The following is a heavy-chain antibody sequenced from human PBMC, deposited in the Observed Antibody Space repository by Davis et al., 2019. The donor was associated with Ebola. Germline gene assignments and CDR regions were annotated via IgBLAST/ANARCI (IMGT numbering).Heavy chain of an antibody. Sequence: GESLKISCKGSGYSFTSYWISWVRQMPGKGLEWMGKIDPTDSYNDYSPSFQGHVTISADKSISTAYLQWSSLKASETAMYYCARHEKQWLVRDDAFAIWGQGTMVTVS. CDR2: IDPTDSYN. D-gene: IGHD6-19*01. V-gene: IGHV5-10-1*01. CDR3: ARHEKQWLVRDDAFAI. CDR1: GYSFTSYW. J-gene: IGHJ3*02.